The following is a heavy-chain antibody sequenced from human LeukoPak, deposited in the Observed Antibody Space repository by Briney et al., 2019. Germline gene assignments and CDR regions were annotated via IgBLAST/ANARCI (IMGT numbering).Heavy chain of an antibody. CDR3: VTRRNYYGSGSSFDY. V-gene: IGHV3-64D*06. Sequence: GGSLRLSCSASGFTFSSYAMHWVRQAPGKGLEYVSAISSNGGSTYYADSVKGRFTISRDNSKNTLYLQMSSLRAEDTAVYYCVTRRNYYGSGSSFDYWGQGTLVTVSS. J-gene: IGHJ4*02. CDR2: ISSNGGST. CDR1: GFTFSSYA. D-gene: IGHD3-10*01.